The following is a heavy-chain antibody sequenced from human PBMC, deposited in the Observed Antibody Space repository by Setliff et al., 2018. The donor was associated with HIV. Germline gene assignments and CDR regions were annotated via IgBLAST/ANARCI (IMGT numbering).Heavy chain of an antibody. Sequence: SETLSLTCTVSGDSITSPSSYWGWIRQPPGKGLEWIGNVHFGGNTYYTPSLESRVTISVDTSKNQFSLKLSSVTAADTAVYYCARRDGYSYGFYFDYWGQGTLVTVSS. D-gene: IGHD5-18*01. CDR1: GDSITSPSSY. CDR2: VHFGGNT. V-gene: IGHV4-39*01. CDR3: ARRDGYSYGFYFDY. J-gene: IGHJ4*02.